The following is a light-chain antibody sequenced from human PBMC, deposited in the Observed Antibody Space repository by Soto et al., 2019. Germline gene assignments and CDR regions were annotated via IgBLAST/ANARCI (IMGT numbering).Light chain of an antibody. V-gene: IGLV2-14*01. CDR2: DVN. J-gene: IGLJ1*01. Sequence: QSVLTQPASVSGAPGQSITISCTGTSSDVGAYNSVSWYQQHPGKAPKLIIYDVNDRPSGVSDRFSGSKSGNTASLTISGLQAEDEADYYCSSYTSSSTYVFGTGTKVTVL. CDR1: SSDVGAYNS. CDR3: SSYTSSSTYV.